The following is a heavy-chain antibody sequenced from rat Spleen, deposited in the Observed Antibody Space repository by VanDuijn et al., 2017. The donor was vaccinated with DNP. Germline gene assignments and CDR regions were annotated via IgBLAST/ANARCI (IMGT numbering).Heavy chain of an antibody. J-gene: IGHJ4*01. V-gene: IGHV5-7*01. D-gene: IGHD1-4*01. CDR1: GFTFDDDN. CDR2: INFDGSST. Sequence: EVQLVESGGDLTQPGRSLKLSCAASGFTFDDDNMAWVRQAPKKGLEWVATINFDGSSTFYRDSVKGRFTISRDNAKSSLYLQMNSLKSEDTATYYCTRQNIPGAMDAWGQGTSVTVSS. CDR3: TRQNIPGAMDA.